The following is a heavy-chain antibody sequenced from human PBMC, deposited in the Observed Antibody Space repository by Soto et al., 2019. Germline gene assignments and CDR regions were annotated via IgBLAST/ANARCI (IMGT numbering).Heavy chain of an antibody. J-gene: IGHJ4*02. Sequence: SVKVSCKASGVTFSSYAISWVRQAPGQGLEWMGGIIPIFGTANYAQKFQGRVTITADESTSTAYMELSSLRSEDTAVYYCARGITGTHSFDYWGQGTLVTVSS. D-gene: IGHD1-20*01. CDR3: ARGITGTHSFDY. CDR1: GVTFSSYA. V-gene: IGHV1-69*13. CDR2: IIPIFGTA.